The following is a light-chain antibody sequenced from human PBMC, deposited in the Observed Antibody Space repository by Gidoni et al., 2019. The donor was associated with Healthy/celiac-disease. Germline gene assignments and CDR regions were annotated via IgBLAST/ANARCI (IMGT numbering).Light chain of an antibody. V-gene: IGKV3-15*01. Sequence: IVMTQSPATLSVSPGERATLSCRASQSVSSNLAWYQQKPGQAPRLLIYGASTRATGIPARFSGSGSGTEFTLTISSLQSEDFAVYYCQKYNNGPPWTFGQGTKVEIK. J-gene: IGKJ1*01. CDR2: GAS. CDR3: QKYNNGPPWT. CDR1: QSVSSN.